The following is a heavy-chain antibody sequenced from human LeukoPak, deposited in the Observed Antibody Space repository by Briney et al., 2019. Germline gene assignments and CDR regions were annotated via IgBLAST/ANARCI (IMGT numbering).Heavy chain of an antibody. D-gene: IGHD5-12*01. Sequence: ASVKVSCKASGYTFTSYSINWVRQAPGQGLEWMGWISAYNGNTNFAQEFQGRVTMTTDTSTSTASMELRSLRSDDTAVYYCARDQGIYNHRIIDSWGQGTLVTVPS. CDR1: GYTFTSYS. V-gene: IGHV1-18*01. CDR3: ARDQGIYNHRIIDS. CDR2: ISAYNGNT. J-gene: IGHJ4*02.